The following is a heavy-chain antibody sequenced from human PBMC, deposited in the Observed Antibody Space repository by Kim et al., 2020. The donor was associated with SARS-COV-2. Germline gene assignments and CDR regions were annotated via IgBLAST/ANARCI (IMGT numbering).Heavy chain of an antibody. D-gene: IGHD3-9*01. Sequence: GGSLRLSCAASGLNFNIEFMSWIRQSPGKGLECVAYISNSGHYTNYADSVQGRFTISRDNAQNSLHLQMNNLRAEDTAIYYCTNIRYGQIDYWGQGTLVTVSS. CDR2: ISNSGHYT. J-gene: IGHJ4*02. CDR3: TNIRYGQIDY. V-gene: IGHV3-11*03. CDR1: GLNFNIEF.